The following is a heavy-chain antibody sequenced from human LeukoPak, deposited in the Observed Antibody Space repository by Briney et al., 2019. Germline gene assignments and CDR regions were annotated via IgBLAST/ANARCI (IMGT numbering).Heavy chain of an antibody. CDR1: GFTFSRYA. Sequence: PGRSLRLSCAASGFTFSRYAVHWVRQAPGKGLEWVAVISYDGSNKHYADSVKGRVTISRDNSKNTLYLQMNSLRIEDTAVYYCARENVYDSSGYYFDYWGQGTLVTVSS. V-gene: IGHV3-30-3*01. CDR3: ARENVYDSSGYYFDY. D-gene: IGHD3-22*01. CDR2: ISYDGSNK. J-gene: IGHJ4*02.